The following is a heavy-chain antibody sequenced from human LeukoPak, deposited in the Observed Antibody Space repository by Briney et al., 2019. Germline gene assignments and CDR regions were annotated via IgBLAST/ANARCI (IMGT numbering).Heavy chain of an antibody. D-gene: IGHD6-19*01. V-gene: IGHV3-30*18. Sequence: GGSLRLSCAASGFTFSSYGMHWVRQAPGKGLEWVAVISYDGSNKYYADSVKGRFTISRDNSKNTLHLQMNSLRAEDTAVYYCAKDGIAVAVTEVDYWGQGTLVTVSS. CDR1: GFTFSSYG. J-gene: IGHJ4*02. CDR2: ISYDGSNK. CDR3: AKDGIAVAVTEVDY.